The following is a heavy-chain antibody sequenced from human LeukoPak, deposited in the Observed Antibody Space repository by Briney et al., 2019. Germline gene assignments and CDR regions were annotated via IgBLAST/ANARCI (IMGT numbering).Heavy chain of an antibody. Sequence: ASVKVSCKASGYTFTSYGISWVRQAPGQGLEWMGWISAYNGNTNYSQKLQGRVTMTTDTSTSTAYMEVRSLRSDDTAVYYCARVRLSNKDYYDSSGYYRGKWDEIDYWGQGTLVTVSS. CDR1: GYTFTSYG. CDR3: ARVRLSNKDYYDSSGYYRGKWDEIDY. CDR2: ISAYNGNT. J-gene: IGHJ4*02. V-gene: IGHV1-18*01. D-gene: IGHD3-22*01.